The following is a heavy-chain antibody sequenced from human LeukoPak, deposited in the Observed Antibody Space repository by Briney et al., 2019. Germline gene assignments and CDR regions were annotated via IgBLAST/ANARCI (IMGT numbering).Heavy chain of an antibody. V-gene: IGHV1-8*01. CDR1: GYTFTNYD. D-gene: IGHD3-9*01. CDR3: ARAGLVLDWLLRSGYYYYMDV. J-gene: IGHJ6*03. CDR2: MNPNSGNT. Sequence: ASVKVSCKASGYTFTNYDINWVRQATGQGLEWMGWMNPNSGNTGYAQKFQGRVTMTRNTSISTAYMELSSLRSEDTAVYYCARAGLVLDWLLRSGYYYYMDVWGKGTTVTVSS.